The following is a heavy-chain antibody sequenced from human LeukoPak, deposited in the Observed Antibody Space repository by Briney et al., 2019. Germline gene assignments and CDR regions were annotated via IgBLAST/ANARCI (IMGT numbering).Heavy chain of an antibody. D-gene: IGHD2-21*02. V-gene: IGHV3-33*01. CDR3: ARDATRGGDNDY. Sequence: GGSLRLSCAASGFTFSSYGMHWVRQAPGKGLEWVAVIWYDGSNKYYADSVKGRFTISRDNSKNTLYLRMNSLRAEDTAVYYCARDATRGGDNDYWGQGTRVIVSS. CDR2: IWYDGSNK. J-gene: IGHJ4*02. CDR1: GFTFSSYG.